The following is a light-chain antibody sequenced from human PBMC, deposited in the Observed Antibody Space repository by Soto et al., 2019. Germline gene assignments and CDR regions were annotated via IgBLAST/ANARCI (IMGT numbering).Light chain of an antibody. J-gene: IGLJ3*02. Sequence: QAVVTQEPSLTVSPGGTVTLTCASSTGAVSSDSYPNWFQQKPGQAPRALIYSTNNTHSWIPARFSGPLLGGKGALTLSGVQPEDEAEYYCLLFYGGAGVFGGGTKLTVL. CDR1: TGAVSSDSY. V-gene: IGLV7-43*01. CDR3: LLFYGGAGV. CDR2: STN.